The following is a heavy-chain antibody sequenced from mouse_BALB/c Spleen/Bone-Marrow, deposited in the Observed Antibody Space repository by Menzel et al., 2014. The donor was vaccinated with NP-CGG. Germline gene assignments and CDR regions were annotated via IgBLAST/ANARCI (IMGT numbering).Heavy chain of an antibody. CDR1: GYSIXSGYY. Sequence: VQLQQSGPGLVKPSQSLSLTCSVTGYSIXSGYYWDWIRQFPGNKLEWMGYISYDGSNNYNPSLKNRISITRDTSKNQFFLKLNSVTTEDTATYYCARLDGFAYWGQGTLVTVSA. J-gene: IGHJ3*01. V-gene: IGHV3-6*02. CDR3: ARLDGFAY. CDR2: ISYDGSN.